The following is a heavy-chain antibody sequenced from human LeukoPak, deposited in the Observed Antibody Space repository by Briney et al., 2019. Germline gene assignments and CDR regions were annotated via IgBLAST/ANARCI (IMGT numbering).Heavy chain of an antibody. CDR1: GYSISSGYY. J-gene: IGHJ3*02. CDR2: ISHSGST. V-gene: IGHV4-38-2*02. CDR3: ARASYDSSGYYAFDI. Sequence: SETLSLTCTVSGYSISSGYYWGWIRQPPGKGLKWIGSISHSGSTYYNPSLKSRVTISVDTSKNQFSLKLSSVTAADTAVYYCARASYDSSGYYAFDIWGQGTMVTVSS. D-gene: IGHD3-22*01.